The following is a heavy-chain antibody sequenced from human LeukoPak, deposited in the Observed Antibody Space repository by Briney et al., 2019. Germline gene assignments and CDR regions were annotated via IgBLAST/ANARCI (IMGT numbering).Heavy chain of an antibody. D-gene: IGHD6-6*01. J-gene: IGHJ4*02. CDR1: GGSISSYY. V-gene: IGHV4-59*12. CDR3: ARARSENSSPRHFDY. Sequence: SETLSLTCTVSGGSISSYYWSWIRQPPGKGLEWIGYIYYSGSPYYNPSLKSRVTISLDTSKKQFSLKLSSVTAADTAVYYCARARSENSSPRHFDYWGQGTLVSVSS. CDR2: IYYSGSP.